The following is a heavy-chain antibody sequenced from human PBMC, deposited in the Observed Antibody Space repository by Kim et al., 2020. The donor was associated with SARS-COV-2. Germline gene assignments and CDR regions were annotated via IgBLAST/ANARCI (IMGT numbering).Heavy chain of an antibody. CDR3: ARDRGVQLERRSYYYYGMDV. Sequence: SETLSLTCTVSGGSISSGGYYWSWIRQHPGKGLEWIGYIYYSGSTYYNPSLKSRVTISVDTSKNQFSLKLSSVTAADTAVYYCARDRGVQLERRSYYYYGMDVWGQGTTVTVSS. D-gene: IGHD1-1*01. CDR2: IYYSGST. J-gene: IGHJ6*02. CDR1: GGSISSGGYY. V-gene: IGHV4-31*03.